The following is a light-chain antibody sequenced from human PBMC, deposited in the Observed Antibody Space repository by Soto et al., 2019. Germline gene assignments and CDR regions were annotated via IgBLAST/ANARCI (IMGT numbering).Light chain of an antibody. CDR1: SRDVGGYNY. J-gene: IGLJ1*01. CDR2: EVT. V-gene: IGLV2-14*01. Sequence: QSALTQPASVPGSPGQSITISCTGTSRDVGGYNYVSWYQHHPGKAPKLLIYEVTYRPSGVSTRFSGSKSGNTASLTISGLQTEDEADYYCSSNTASFTYVFGTGTKVTVL. CDR3: SSNTASFTYV.